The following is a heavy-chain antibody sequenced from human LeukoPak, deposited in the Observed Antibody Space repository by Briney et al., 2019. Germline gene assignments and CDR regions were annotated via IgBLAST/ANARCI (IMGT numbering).Heavy chain of an antibody. D-gene: IGHD3-3*01. J-gene: IGHJ4*02. CDR2: IIPILGIA. CDR3: ATDFSPRMSPATY. Sequence: SVKVSCKASGGTFSSYAISWVRQAPGQGLEWMGRIIPILGIANYAHKFQGRVTITADKSTSTAYMELSSLRSEDTAVYYCATDFSPRMSPATYWGQGTLVTVSS. CDR1: GGTFSSYA. V-gene: IGHV1-69*04.